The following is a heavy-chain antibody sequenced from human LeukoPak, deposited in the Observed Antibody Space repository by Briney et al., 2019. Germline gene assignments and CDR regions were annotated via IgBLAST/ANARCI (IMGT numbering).Heavy chain of an antibody. V-gene: IGHV3-21*01. Sequence: GGSLRLSCAASGFTFSSYSMNWVRQAPGKGLEWVSSISSSSSYIYYADSVKGRFTISRDNAKNSLYLQKNSLGAEDTAVYYCARDLYCSSTSCYRGDAFDIWGQGTMVTVSS. D-gene: IGHD2-2*02. CDR3: ARDLYCSSTSCYRGDAFDI. J-gene: IGHJ3*02. CDR2: ISSSSSYI. CDR1: GFTFSSYS.